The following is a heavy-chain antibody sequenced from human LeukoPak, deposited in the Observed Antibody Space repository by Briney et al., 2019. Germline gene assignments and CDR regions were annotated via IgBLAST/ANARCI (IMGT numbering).Heavy chain of an antibody. Sequence: ASVKVSCKASGYTFTSYYMHWVRQAPGQGLEWMGIINPSGGSTSYAQKFQGRVTMTRDTSTSTAYMELSRLRSDDTAVYYCARVRRQQLGYYFDYWGQGTLVTVSS. CDR2: INPSGGST. CDR3: ARVRRQQLGYYFDY. V-gene: IGHV1-46*01. J-gene: IGHJ4*02. D-gene: IGHD6-13*01. CDR1: GYTFTSYY.